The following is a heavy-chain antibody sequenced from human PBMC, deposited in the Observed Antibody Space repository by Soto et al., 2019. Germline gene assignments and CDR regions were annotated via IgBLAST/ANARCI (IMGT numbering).Heavy chain of an antibody. CDR2: IIPIFGTA. V-gene: IGHV1-69*13. Sequence: SVKVSCKASGGTFSSYAISWVRQAPGQGLEWMGGIIPIFGTANYAQKFQGRVTITADESTSTAYMELSSLRSEDTAVYYCARDRSHIVVVPAAHPSYYGMDVWGQGTTVTVSS. CDR1: GGTFSSYA. J-gene: IGHJ6*02. D-gene: IGHD2-2*01. CDR3: ARDRSHIVVVPAAHPSYYGMDV.